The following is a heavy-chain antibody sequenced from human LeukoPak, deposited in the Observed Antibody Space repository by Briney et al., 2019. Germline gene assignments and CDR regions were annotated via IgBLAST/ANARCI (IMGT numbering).Heavy chain of an antibody. J-gene: IGHJ4*02. D-gene: IGHD6-13*01. CDR1: GFSFYDYA. V-gene: IGHV3-43*02. CDR3: AKDTGITPSGISGFFDF. Sequence: GGSLRLSCAASGFSFYDYAMHWVRQAPGKGLEWVSLISGDGDRTYYADSVKGRFTISRDNSKDSLYLQMNSLRTEDTALYYCAKDTGITPSGISGFFDFWGQGTLVTVSS. CDR2: ISGDGDRT.